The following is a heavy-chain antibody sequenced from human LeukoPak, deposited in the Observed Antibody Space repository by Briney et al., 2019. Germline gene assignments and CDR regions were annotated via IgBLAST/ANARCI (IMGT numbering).Heavy chain of an antibody. CDR3: AREVVVVTARYGYNWFDP. CDR1: GGSISSSSYY. V-gene: IGHV4-39*02. CDR2: IYYSGST. D-gene: IGHD2-21*02. J-gene: IGHJ5*02. Sequence: PSETLSLTCTVSGGSISSSSYYWGWIRQPPGKGLEWIGSIYYSGSTYYNPSLKSRVTISVDTSKNQFSLKLSSVTAADTAVYYCAREVVVVTARYGYNWFDPWGQGTLVTVSS.